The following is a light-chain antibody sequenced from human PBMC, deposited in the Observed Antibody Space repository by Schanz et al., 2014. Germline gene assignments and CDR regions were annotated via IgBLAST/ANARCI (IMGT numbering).Light chain of an antibody. CDR1: QSVSSN. J-gene: IGKJ1*01. CDR2: GAS. CDR3: QQFGNSLWT. V-gene: IGKV3-20*01. Sequence: VMTQSPATLSVSPGESATLSCRASQSVSSNLAWYQQQPGQAPRLLISGASSRATGIPDRFSGSGSGTDFTLTISRLEPEDCAVYYCQQFGNSLWTFGQGTKVEMK.